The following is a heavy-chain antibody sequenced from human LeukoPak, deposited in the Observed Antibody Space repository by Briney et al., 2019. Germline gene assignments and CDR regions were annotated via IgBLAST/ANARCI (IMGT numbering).Heavy chain of an antibody. CDR2: IKQVGSEK. J-gene: IGHJ6*02. V-gene: IGHV3-7*01. CDR3: ARDLGDHYADYYYYGMDV. Sequence: GGSLRLSCVDSGFTFSRYWISWVGQAPGKGLEWVANIKQVGSEKYYVDSVKGRFTISRDNAKNSLYLQMNSLRAEDTAVYYCARDLGDHYADYYYYGMDVWGQGTTVTVSS. CDR1: GFTFSRYW. D-gene: IGHD4-17*01.